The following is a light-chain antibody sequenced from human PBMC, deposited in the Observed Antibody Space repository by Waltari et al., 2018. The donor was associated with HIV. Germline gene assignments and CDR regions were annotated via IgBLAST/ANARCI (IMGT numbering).Light chain of an antibody. J-gene: IGKJ2*03. CDR1: QSISSW. Sequence: DLQMTQSPSTLSASVGDSVTITCRASQSISSWLAWYQQKPGKAPKRLIYKASSLESGVPSRFSGSGSGTEFTLTISSLQPDDFATYYCQQYTSYCSFGQGTKLEIK. CDR3: QQYTSYCS. CDR2: KAS. V-gene: IGKV1-5*03.